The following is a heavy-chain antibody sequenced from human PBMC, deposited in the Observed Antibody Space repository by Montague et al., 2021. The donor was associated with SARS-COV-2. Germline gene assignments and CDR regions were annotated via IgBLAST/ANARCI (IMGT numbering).Heavy chain of an antibody. Sequence: SETLSLTCAVYGGSFSGYYWSWIRQPPGKGLEWIGEINHSGSTNYIPSLKSRVTISVDTSKNQFSLKLSSVTAADTAVYYCARGYQLRFLEWSSRQSTFDYWGQGTLVTVSS. V-gene: IGHV4-34*01. CDR3: ARGYQLRFLEWSSRQSTFDY. CDR1: GGSFSGYY. CDR2: INHSGST. D-gene: IGHD3-3*01. J-gene: IGHJ4*02.